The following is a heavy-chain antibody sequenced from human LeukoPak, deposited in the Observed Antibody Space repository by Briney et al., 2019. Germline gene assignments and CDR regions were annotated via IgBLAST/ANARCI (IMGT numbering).Heavy chain of an antibody. V-gene: IGHV1-8*02. CDR1: GYTFTSYG. CDR2: MNPNSGDT. J-gene: IGHJ5*02. D-gene: IGHD6-6*01. CDR3: ARMAEARSIKWFDP. Sequence: AASVKVSCKASGYTFTSYGISWVRQAPGQGLEWMGWMNPNSGDTGYAQKFQGRVTMTRDVSISTAYMELSSLSSEDTAVYYCARMAEARSIKWFDPWGQGTLVTVSS.